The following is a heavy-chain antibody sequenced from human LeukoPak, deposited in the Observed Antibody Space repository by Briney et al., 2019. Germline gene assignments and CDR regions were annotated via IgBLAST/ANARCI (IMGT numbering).Heavy chain of an antibody. V-gene: IGHV4-34*01. CDR1: GGSFSGYY. CDR2: INHSGST. J-gene: IGHJ6*03. CDR3: ARAHSSSWYLQSYYYMDV. Sequence: PSETLSLTCAVYGGSFSGYYWSWIRQPPGKGLEWIGEINHSGSTNYNPSLKSRVTISVDTSKNQFSLKLSSVTAADTAVYYCARAHSSSWYLQSYYYMDVWGKGTTVTVSS. D-gene: IGHD6-13*01.